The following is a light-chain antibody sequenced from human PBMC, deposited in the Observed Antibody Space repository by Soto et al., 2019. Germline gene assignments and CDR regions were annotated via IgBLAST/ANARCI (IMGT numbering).Light chain of an antibody. CDR1: QPITSC. CDR3: QQDENYWT. CDR2: DAS. V-gene: IGKV1-5*01. J-gene: IGKJ1*01. Sequence: DIQMTQSPPTLSASVGDSCTITCRASQPITSCLACYHQKPGKAPKLLIYDASNVESGVPSWVSGSGSGTDFPLTISSLPAEDVGIYCCQQDENYWTFGQGTKVEIK.